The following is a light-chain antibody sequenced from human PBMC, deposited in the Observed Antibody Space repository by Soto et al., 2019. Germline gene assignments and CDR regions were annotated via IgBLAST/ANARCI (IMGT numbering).Light chain of an antibody. CDR1: QSISNW. CDR2: DAS. CDR3: QQYKTYGGV. Sequence: DIQMTQSPSTLSASVGARVTITCRASQSISNWLAWYQQKPGKAPKLLSYDASSLHNGVPSRFSGSGSGTEFTLTISSLQPYVCAAYCCQQYKTYGGVFGGGNKVEIK. J-gene: IGKJ4*01. V-gene: IGKV1-5*01.